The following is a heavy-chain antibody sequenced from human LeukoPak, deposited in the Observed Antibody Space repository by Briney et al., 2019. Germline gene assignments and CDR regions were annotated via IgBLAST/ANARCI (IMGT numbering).Heavy chain of an antibody. CDR3: ASTATMVRGVAFDY. V-gene: IGHV4-59*01. D-gene: IGHD3-10*01. J-gene: IGHJ4*02. CDR1: GGSISSYY. CDR2: IYYSGST. Sequence: SETLSLTCTVSGGSISSYYWSWIRQPPGKGLEWIGYIYYSGSTNYNPSLKSRVTISVDTSKNQFSLNLSSVTAADTAVYYCASTATMVRGVAFDYWGQGTLVTVSS.